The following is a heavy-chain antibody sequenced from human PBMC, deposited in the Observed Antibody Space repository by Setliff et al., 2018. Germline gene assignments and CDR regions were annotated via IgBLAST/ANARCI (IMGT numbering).Heavy chain of an antibody. D-gene: IGHD3-9*01. CDR3: ARSNYDILTRNWFDP. Sequence: GASVKVSCKASGYTFTGYYMHWVRQAPGQGLEWMGRINPNSGGTNYAQKFQGRVTMTRDTSISTAYMELSRVRSDDTAVYYCARSNYDILTRNWFDPWGQGTLVTVSS. J-gene: IGHJ5*02. CDR2: INPNSGGT. V-gene: IGHV1-2*06. CDR1: GYTFTGYY.